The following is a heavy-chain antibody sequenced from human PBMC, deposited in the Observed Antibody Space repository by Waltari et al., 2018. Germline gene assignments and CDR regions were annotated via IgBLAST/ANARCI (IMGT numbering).Heavy chain of an antibody. V-gene: IGHV1-2*02. CDR2: INPNSGGT. CDR1: GYTFTGYY. CDR3: ARPDDILTGYTPFDY. Sequence: QVQLVQSGAEVKKPGASVKVSCKASGYTFTGYYMHWVRQAPGQGLEWMGWINPNSGGTNYAQKFQGRVTMTRDTSISTAYMELSRLRSDDTAVYYCARPDDILTGYTPFDYWGQGTLVTVSS. D-gene: IGHD3-9*01. J-gene: IGHJ4*02.